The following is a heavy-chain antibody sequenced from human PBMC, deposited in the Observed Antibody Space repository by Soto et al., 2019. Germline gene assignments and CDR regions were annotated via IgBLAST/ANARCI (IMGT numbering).Heavy chain of an antibody. CDR3: QGLSSSSDYYYYYGMDV. V-gene: IGHV1-69*02. D-gene: IGHD6-6*01. Sequence: SVKVSCKASGGTFSSYTISWVRQAPGQGLEWMGRIIPILGIANYAQKFQGRVTITADKSTSTAYMELSSLRSEDTAVYYCQGLSSSSDYYYYYGMDVWAKGPRSPSP. CDR2: IIPILGIA. CDR1: GGTFSSYT. J-gene: IGHJ6*02.